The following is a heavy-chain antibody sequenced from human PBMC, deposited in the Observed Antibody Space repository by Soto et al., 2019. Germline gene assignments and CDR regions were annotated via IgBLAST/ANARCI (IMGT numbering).Heavy chain of an antibody. Sequence: QVQLVQSGDEVKKPGSSVKVSCKASVGTFSSYTISWVRQAPGQGLEWMGRIIPILGIANYAQKFQGRDTITADKSTSTAYMELSSLRSEDTAVYYCARNRLVWDGYYYMDVWCKGTTVTVSS. D-gene: IGHD6-19*01. CDR1: VGTFSSYT. V-gene: IGHV1-69*02. J-gene: IGHJ6*03. CDR3: ARNRLVWDGYYYMDV. CDR2: IIPILGIA.